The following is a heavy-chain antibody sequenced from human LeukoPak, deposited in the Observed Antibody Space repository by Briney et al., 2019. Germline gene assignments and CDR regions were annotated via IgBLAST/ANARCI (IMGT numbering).Heavy chain of an antibody. Sequence: GGSLRLSCAASRFTISSDSMNGVRQAPGKGLEWVSYISSSSTHIYYADSVKGRFTISRDNARNSLYLQMNSLRAEDTAIYYCARSEHSSSSFDYWGQGTLVTVSS. CDR3: ARSEHSSSSFDY. CDR2: ISSSSTHI. V-gene: IGHV3-21*01. J-gene: IGHJ4*02. CDR1: RFTISSDS. D-gene: IGHD6-6*01.